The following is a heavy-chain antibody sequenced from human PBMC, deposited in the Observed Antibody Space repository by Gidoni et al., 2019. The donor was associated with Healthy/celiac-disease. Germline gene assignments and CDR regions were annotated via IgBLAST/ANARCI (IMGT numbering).Heavy chain of an antibody. CDR3: ARGALAGSLHYFDY. J-gene: IGHJ4*02. CDR1: GGSISSYY. CDR2: ISYRGST. V-gene: IGHV4-59*01. Sequence: QVQLQESGPGLVKPSETLSLTCTVSGGSISSYYWSWIRQPPGKGLEWIGYISYRGSTNYNPSLKSRVTTSVDTSKNQFSLKLSSVTAADTAVYYCARGALAGSLHYFDYWGQGTLVTVSS. D-gene: IGHD6-19*01.